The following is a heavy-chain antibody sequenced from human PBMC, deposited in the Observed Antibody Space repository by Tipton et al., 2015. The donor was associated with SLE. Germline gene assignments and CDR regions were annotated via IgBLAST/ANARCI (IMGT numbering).Heavy chain of an antibody. D-gene: IGHD3-22*01. J-gene: IGHJ2*01. V-gene: IGHV3-7*01. CDR2: IKQDGSEK. Sequence: GSLRLSCAASGFTFSSYWMSWVRQAPGKGLEWVANIKQDGSEKYYVDSVKGRFTISRDNAKNSLYLQMNSLRAEDTAVYYCARDTGYYDSSGPFDLWGRGTLVTVSS. CDR1: GFTFSSYW. CDR3: ARDTGYYDSSGPFDL.